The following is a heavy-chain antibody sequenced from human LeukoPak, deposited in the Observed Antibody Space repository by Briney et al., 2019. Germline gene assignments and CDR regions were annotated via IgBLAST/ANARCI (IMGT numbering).Heavy chain of an antibody. CDR1: GGSISSSSYY. D-gene: IGHD3-3*01. CDR3: ARNHYDLNWFDP. J-gene: IGHJ5*02. Sequence: SETLSLTCTVSGGSISSSSYYWGWIRQPPGKGLEWIGSIYYSGSTYYNPSLKSRVTISVDTSKNQFSLKLSSVTAADTAVYYCARNHYDLNWFDPWGQGTLVTVSS. V-gene: IGHV4-39*07. CDR2: IYYSGST.